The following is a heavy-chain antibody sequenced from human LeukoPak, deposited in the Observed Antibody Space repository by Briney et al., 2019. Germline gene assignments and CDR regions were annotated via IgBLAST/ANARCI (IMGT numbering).Heavy chain of an antibody. CDR1: GFTFSSYA. CDR3: AKDASGSYYRYYFDY. V-gene: IGHV3-23*01. D-gene: IGHD1-26*01. CDR2: ISGSGGST. J-gene: IGHJ4*02. Sequence: GGSPRLSCAASGFTFSSYAMSWVRQAPGKGLEWVSAISGSGGSTYYADSVKGRFTISRDNSKNTLYLQMNSLRAEDTAVYYCAKDASGSYYRYYFDYWGQGTLVTVSS.